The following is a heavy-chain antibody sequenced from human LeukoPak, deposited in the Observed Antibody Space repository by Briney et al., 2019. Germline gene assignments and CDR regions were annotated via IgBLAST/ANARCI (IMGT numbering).Heavy chain of an antibody. CDR3: ARDRGGLGAFDI. Sequence: GGSLRLSYAVSGFSVTNNYLSWVRQAPGKGLAWVSVIYSGGNTYYADSVKGRFTISRDNSKNTLYLQMNSLSAEDTAVYYCARDRGGLGAFDIWGQGTMVTVSS. J-gene: IGHJ3*02. D-gene: IGHD3-16*01. V-gene: IGHV3-53*01. CDR1: GFSVTNNY. CDR2: IYSGGNT.